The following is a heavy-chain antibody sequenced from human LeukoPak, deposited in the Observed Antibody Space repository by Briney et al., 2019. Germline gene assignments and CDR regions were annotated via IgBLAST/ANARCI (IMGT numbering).Heavy chain of an antibody. D-gene: IGHD6-19*01. CDR1: GFTVRSNY. V-gene: IGHV3-21*01. CDR3: ARETISGYSSGWYSGYYYYYMDV. CDR2: ISSSSSYI. Sequence: GGSLRLSCAASGFTVRSNYMSWVRQAPGKGLEWVSSISSSSSYIYYADSVKGRFTISRDNAKNSLYLQMNSLRAEDTAVYYCARETISGYSSGWYSGYYYYYMDVWGKGTTVTISS. J-gene: IGHJ6*03.